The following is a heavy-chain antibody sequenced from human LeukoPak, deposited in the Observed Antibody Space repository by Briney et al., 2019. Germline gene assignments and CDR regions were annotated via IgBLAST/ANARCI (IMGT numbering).Heavy chain of an antibody. J-gene: IGHJ5*02. CDR2: MNPNSGNT. D-gene: IGHD2-2*01. V-gene: IGHV1-8*01. Sequence: ASVKVSCKTSGYTFTNYDINWVRQAPGQGLEWMGWMNPNSGNTGYAQKFQGRVTMTRNTSISTACMELSSLRSEDTAVYYCARPHCSSTDCHPPEWFDPWGQGTLVTVSS. CDR3: ARPHCSSTDCHPPEWFDP. CDR1: GYTFTNYD.